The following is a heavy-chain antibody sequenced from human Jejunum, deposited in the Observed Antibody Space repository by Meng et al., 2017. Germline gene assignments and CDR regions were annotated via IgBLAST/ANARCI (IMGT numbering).Heavy chain of an antibody. D-gene: IGHD2/OR15-2a*01. V-gene: IGHV5-51*01. CDR3: ARHENYYYHYYGMDV. CDR2: IHPGESDT. J-gene: IGHJ6*02. Sequence: GGSLRLSCEASGYSFTTYWIAWVRQLPGKGLEWMGIIHPGESDTRYNPSFRGQVTISADNSITTAYLQWDSLKASDTATYYCARHENYYYHYYGMDVWGQGTTVTVSS. CDR1: GYSFTTYW.